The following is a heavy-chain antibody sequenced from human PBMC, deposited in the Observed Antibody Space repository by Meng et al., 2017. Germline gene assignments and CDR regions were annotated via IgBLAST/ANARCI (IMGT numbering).Heavy chain of an antibody. J-gene: IGHJ4*02. CDR3: ARGSYSFDY. CDR1: GDRVSSNSAA. CDR2: AYYRSKLYH. V-gene: IGHV6-1*01. Sequence: RQSGARVVKPSQTRALICDISGDRVSSNSAAWNWIRQSPSRGLEWLGRAYYRSKLYHDYAESVKSRIIIDPDTSKNKFSLQLRSVTPEDSAVYYCARGSYSFDYWGQRTLVTVSS. D-gene: IGHD1-26*01.